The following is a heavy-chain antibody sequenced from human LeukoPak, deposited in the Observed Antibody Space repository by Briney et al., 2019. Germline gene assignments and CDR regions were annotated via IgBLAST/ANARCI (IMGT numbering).Heavy chain of an antibody. CDR1: GGSISSYY. V-gene: IGHV4-59*01. CDR2: IYYSGST. CDR3: ARSGYSSALHWFDP. J-gene: IGHJ5*02. Sequence: PSETLSLTCTVSGGSISSYYWSWIRQPPGKGLEWIGYIYYSGSTNYNPSLKSRVTISVDTSKNQFSLKLSSVTAADTAVYYCARSGYSSALHWFDPWGQGTLVTVSS. D-gene: IGHD6-19*01.